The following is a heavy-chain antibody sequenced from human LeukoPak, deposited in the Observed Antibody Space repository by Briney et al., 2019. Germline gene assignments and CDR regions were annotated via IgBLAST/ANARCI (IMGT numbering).Heavy chain of an antibody. V-gene: IGHV1-2*02. Sequence: ASVRVSCTASGYTFTGYYMHWVRQAPGQGLEWMGWINPNSGGTNYAQKFQGRFTMTRDTSTSTAYMELNRLRSDDTAVYYCARDKRVANGMDVWGQGTTVTVS. CDR1: GYTFTGYY. CDR3: ARDKRVANGMDV. J-gene: IGHJ6*02. CDR2: INPNSGGT.